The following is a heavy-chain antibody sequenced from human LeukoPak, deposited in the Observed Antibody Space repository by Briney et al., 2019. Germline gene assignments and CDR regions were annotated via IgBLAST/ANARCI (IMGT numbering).Heavy chain of an antibody. CDR1: GFTFSSYS. D-gene: IGHD3-22*01. J-gene: IGHJ4*02. Sequence: GGSLRLSCAASGFTFSSYSMNWVRQAPGKGLEWVSSISSSSSYIYYADSVKGRFTISRDNAKNSLYLQMNSLRAEDTAVYYCARARGYYESSGYYYGYWGQGTLVTVSS. V-gene: IGHV3-21*01. CDR3: ARARGYYESSGYYYGY. CDR2: ISSSSSYI.